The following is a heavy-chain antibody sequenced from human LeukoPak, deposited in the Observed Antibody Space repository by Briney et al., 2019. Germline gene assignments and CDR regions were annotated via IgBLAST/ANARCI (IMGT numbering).Heavy chain of an antibody. J-gene: IGHJ3*02. CDR1: GYTFTNYW. Sequence: PGESLKISCKASGYTFTNYWIGWVRQLPGKGLEWMGIIYPGDSDTRYSPSFQGQVTISADKSISTAYLQWSSLKASDTAMYYCARSRNAFDIWGQGTMVTVSS. CDR3: ARSRNAFDI. CDR2: IYPGDSDT. V-gene: IGHV5-51*01.